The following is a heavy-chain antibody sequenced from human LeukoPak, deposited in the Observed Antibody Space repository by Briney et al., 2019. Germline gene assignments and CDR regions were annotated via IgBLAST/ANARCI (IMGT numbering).Heavy chain of an antibody. V-gene: IGHV4-39*07. Sequence: SETLSLTCAVYGESFVGYYWGWIRQPPGKGLEWIGSVYYSGSTYYNPSLKSRVTISIDTSKKQFSLKLNSVTAADTAVYYCARDHQLQVWWYFDSWGQGALVTVSS. D-gene: IGHD2-21*01. CDR1: GESFVGYY. CDR2: VYYSGST. J-gene: IGHJ4*02. CDR3: ARDHQLQVWWYFDS.